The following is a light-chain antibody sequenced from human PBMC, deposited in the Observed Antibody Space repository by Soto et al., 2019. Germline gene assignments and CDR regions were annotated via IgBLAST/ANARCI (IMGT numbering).Light chain of an antibody. V-gene: IGKV1-9*01. CDR3: QQLKSYPIT. J-gene: IGKJ5*01. Sequence: DIQLTQSPSFLSASVGDRVTITCRASQGIDSYLAWYQQKPGKAPNLLIYAASSLQSGVPSRFSGSRGGTELTLTISSLQPEEFATYYCQQLKSYPITFGQGTRLEIK. CDR2: AAS. CDR1: QGIDSY.